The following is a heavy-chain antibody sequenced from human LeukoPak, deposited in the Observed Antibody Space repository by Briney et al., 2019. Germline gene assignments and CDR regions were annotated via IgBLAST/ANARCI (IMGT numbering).Heavy chain of an antibody. CDR2: IYSGGTT. CDR3: ARAQGRGFDY. CDR1: GFNVSSSF. J-gene: IGHJ4*02. Sequence: GGSLRLSCAASGFNVSSSFLSWVRQAPGKGLEYVSVIYSGGTTYYADSEKGRFTISRDNSKNTVHLQMNSLRAEDTAVYYCARAQGRGFDYWGQGTLVTVSA. V-gene: IGHV3-66*01.